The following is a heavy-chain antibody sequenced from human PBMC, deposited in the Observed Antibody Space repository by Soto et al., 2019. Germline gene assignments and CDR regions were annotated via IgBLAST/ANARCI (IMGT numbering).Heavy chain of an antibody. V-gene: IGHV4-34*01. D-gene: IGHD6-13*01. CDR1: GGSFSGYY. CDR2: INHSGST. Sequence: QVQLQQWGAGLLKPSETLSLTCAVYGGSFSGYYWSWIRQPPGKGLEWIGEINHSGSTNYNPSLKSRVTISVDTSKNQFSLKLSSGTAADTAVYYCARGRQAGYSSSWPRFFDYWGQGTLVTVSS. J-gene: IGHJ4*02. CDR3: ARGRQAGYSSSWPRFFDY.